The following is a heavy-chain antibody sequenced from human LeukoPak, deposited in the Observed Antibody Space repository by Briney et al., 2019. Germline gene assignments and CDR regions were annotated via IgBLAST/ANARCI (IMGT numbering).Heavy chain of an antibody. V-gene: IGHV3-23*01. CDR2: ISGSGGST. J-gene: IGHJ4*02. Sequence: GGSLRLSCAASGFTFSSYAMSWVRQAPGKGLEWVSAISGSGGSTYYADSVKGRFTISRDNSKNTLYLQMNSLRAEDTAVYYCASLWFGELSHPLHYWGQGTLVTVSS. CDR3: ASLWFGELSHPLHY. D-gene: IGHD3-10*01. CDR1: GFTFSSYA.